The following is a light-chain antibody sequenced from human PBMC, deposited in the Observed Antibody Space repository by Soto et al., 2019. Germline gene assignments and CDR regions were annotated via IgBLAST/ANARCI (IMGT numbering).Light chain of an antibody. CDR1: QTLLHSSGYYY. CDR2: LGS. J-gene: IGKJ3*01. V-gene: IGKV2-28*01. Sequence: DIVMTQSPLSLPVTPGEPASISCRSSQTLLHSSGYYYLDWYLQKPGQSPQLLIYLGSSRASGVPYRFSGSGSGTDLTLKISRVEAEDVGVYYCMQALQTPVTFGPGTKVDI. CDR3: MQALQTPVT.